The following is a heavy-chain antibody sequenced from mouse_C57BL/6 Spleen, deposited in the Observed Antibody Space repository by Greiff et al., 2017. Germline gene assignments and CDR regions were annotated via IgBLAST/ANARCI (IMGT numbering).Heavy chain of an antibody. J-gene: IGHJ4*01. CDR3: ARAFYYGSSPYAMDY. V-gene: IGHV1-53*01. Sequence: QVQLKQPGTELVKPGASVKLSCKASGYTFTSYWMHWVKQRPGQGLEWIGNINPSNGGTNYNEKFKSKATLTVDKSSSTAYMQLSSLTSEDSAVYYCARAFYYGSSPYAMDYWGQGTSVTVSS. CDR2: INPSNGGT. D-gene: IGHD1-1*01. CDR1: GYTFTSYW.